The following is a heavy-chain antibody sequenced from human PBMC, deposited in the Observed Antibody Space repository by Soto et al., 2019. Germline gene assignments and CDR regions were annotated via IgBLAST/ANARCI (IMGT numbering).Heavy chain of an antibody. J-gene: IGHJ5*02. CDR1: GDSVSSPYY. V-gene: IGHV4-4*02. CDR2: VFHTGTT. D-gene: IGHD6-19*01. Sequence: QVQLQESGPGLVKPSGTLSLTCAVSGDSVSSPYYWCWVRQPPGKGQEWIGEVFHTGTTSYNPSLRSRVTISMDKSINQFSLDLSSVTAADTAVYYCARSAGWYAIHAWGPGTLVIVSS. CDR3: ARSAGWYAIHA.